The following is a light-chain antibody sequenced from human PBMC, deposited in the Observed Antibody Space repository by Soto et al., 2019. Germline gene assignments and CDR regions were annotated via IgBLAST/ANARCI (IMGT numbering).Light chain of an antibody. CDR1: SSNIGAGYD. Sequence: QSVLTQPPSVSRAPGQRVTISCTGSSSNIGAGYDVHWYQQLPGTAPKPLIYGNSNRPSGVPDRFSGSKSGTSASLAITGLQAEDEADYYCQSYDSSLSGSVVFGGGTKLTVL. CDR3: QSYDSSLSGSVV. CDR2: GNS. V-gene: IGLV1-40*01. J-gene: IGLJ2*01.